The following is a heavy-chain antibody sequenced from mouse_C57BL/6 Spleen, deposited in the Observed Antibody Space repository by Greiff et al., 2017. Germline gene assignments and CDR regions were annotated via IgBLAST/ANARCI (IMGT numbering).Heavy chain of an antibody. J-gene: IGHJ1*03. CDR3: ARWGITTVEDWYFDV. CDR1: GYSITSGYY. Sequence: DVKLQESGPGLVKPSQSLSLTCSVTGYSITSGYYWNWIRQFPGNKLEWMGYISYDGSNNYNPSLKNRISITRDTSKNQFFLKLNSVTTEDTATYYCARWGITTVEDWYFDVWGTGTTVTVSS. D-gene: IGHD1-1*01. V-gene: IGHV3-6*01. CDR2: ISYDGSN.